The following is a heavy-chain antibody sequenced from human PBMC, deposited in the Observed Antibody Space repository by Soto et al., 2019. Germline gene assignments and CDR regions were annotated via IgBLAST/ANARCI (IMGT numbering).Heavy chain of an antibody. D-gene: IGHD6-25*01. J-gene: IGHJ5*01. Sequence: QVQLVQSGGEEKKPGASVKVSCKASGYDFIGHGISWVRQARGQGLEWMGWINSYNGDTKYARKYQDRITLTKDKSTQSVYMELPTLRSDATPVYYCARDQRLTVPGVVRDKFDSWGQGTLVTVSS. V-gene: IGHV1-18*04. CDR2: INSYNGDT. CDR1: GYDFIGHG. CDR3: ARDQRLTVPGVVRDKFDS.